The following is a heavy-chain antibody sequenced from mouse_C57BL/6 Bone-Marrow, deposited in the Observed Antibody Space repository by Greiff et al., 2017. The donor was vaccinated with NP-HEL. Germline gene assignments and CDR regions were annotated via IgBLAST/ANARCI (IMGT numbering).Heavy chain of an antibody. CDR3: ASYSNYFMDY. Sequence: VQLQESGPGLVQPSQSLSITCTVSGFSLTSYGVHWVRQSPGKGLEWLGVIWSGGSTDYNAAFISRLSISKDNSKSQVFFKMNSLQADDTAIYYCASYSNYFMDYWGQGTSVTVSS. CDR1: GFSLTSYG. D-gene: IGHD2-5*01. J-gene: IGHJ4*01. CDR2: IWSGGST. V-gene: IGHV2-2*01.